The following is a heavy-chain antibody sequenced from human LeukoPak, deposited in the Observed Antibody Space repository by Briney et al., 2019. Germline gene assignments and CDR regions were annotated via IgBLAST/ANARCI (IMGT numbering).Heavy chain of an antibody. Sequence: GGSLRLSCAASGFTFSSYEMNWVRQDPGKGLEWVSYISSSGSTIYYADSVKGRFTISRDNAKNSLYLQMNSLRAEDTAVYYCGTLSAEPQQLAYYYYGMDVWGQGTTVTVSS. CDR1: GFTFSSYE. V-gene: IGHV3-48*03. CDR3: GTLSAEPQQLAYYYYGMDV. J-gene: IGHJ6*02. CDR2: ISSSGSTI. D-gene: IGHD6-13*01.